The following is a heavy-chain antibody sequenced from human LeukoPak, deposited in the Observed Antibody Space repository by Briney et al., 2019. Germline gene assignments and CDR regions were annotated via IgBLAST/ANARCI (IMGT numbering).Heavy chain of an antibody. J-gene: IGHJ3*02. CDR2: IYYSGST. V-gene: IGHV4-59*01. Sequence: PETLSLTCTDPGGSISSYYWSWIRQPPGKGLEWIGYIYYSGSTNYNPSLKSRVTISVDTSKNQFSLKLSSVTAADTAVYYCARTYYYDSSGYYSDAFDIWGQGTMVTVSS. D-gene: IGHD3-22*01. CDR3: ARTYYYDSSGYYSDAFDI. CDR1: GGSISSYY.